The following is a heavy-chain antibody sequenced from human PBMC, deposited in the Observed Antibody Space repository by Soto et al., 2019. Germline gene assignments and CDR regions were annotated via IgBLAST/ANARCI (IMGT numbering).Heavy chain of an antibody. V-gene: IGHV4-39*07. J-gene: IGHJ4*02. Sequence: SETLSLTCTVSGGSISSSSYYWGWIRQPPGKGLEWIGSIYYSGSTYYNPSLKSRVTISVDTSKNQFSLKLSSVTAADTAVYYCARGFLWLDYWGQGTLVTVSS. D-gene: IGHD3-10*01. CDR3: ARGFLWLDY. CDR1: GGSISSSSYY. CDR2: IYYSGST.